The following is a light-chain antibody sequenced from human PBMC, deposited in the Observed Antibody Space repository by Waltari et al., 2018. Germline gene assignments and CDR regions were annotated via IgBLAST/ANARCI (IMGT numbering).Light chain of an antibody. CDR3: HQYNNWPPYT. V-gene: IGKV3-15*01. J-gene: IGKJ2*01. CDR1: QNVNSN. CDR2: GAS. Sequence: EVVMTQSPATLSVSPGERATLSCRASQNVNSNVAWYQQKPGQAPRLLIYGASSTATGIPVRFSGSGSGTEFTLTISSLQSEDFAVYYCHQYNNWPPYTFGQGTKLEIK.